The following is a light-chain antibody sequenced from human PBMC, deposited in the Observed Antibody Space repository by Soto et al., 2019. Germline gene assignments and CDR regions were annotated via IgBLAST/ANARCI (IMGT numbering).Light chain of an antibody. V-gene: IGLV2-11*01. CDR1: SSDVGGYYS. CDR3: CSYAGSYTYV. J-gene: IGLJ1*01. Sequence: QSALTQPRSVSGSPGQSVTISCTGTSSDVGGYYSVSWYQQHPGKAPKLMIYEVTKRPSGVPDRISGSKSGNTASLTISGLQAEDEADYYCCSYAGSYTYVFGTGTKLTVL. CDR2: EVT.